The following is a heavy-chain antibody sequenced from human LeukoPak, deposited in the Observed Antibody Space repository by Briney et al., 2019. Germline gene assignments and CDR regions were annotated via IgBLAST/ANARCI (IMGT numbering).Heavy chain of an antibody. V-gene: IGHV3-33*06. CDR2: IWYDGSNK. D-gene: IGHD4-23*01. CDR1: GFTFSSYG. Sequence: GRSLRLSCAASGFTFSSYGMHWVRQAPGKGLEWVAVIWYDGSNKYYADSVKGRFTISRDNSKNTLYLQMNSLRAEDTAVYYCAKGSWVRAYGGNSPYFYFDYWGQGTLVTVSS. J-gene: IGHJ4*02. CDR3: AKGSWVRAYGGNSPYFYFDY.